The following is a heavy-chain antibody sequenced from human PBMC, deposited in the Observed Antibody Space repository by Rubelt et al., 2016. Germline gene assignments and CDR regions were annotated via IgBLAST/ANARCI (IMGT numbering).Heavy chain of an antibody. J-gene: IGHJ4*02. Sequence: QVTLRESGPALVKPTQTLTLTCTFSGFSLTTSGMCVSWIRQFPGKALEWLARIDWDDDKFYSTYLQTRPTNPTDTPKNQEVLTMNKLEPLDTATYYCARTKKFGESTRYYFDYWGQGTLVTVSS. CDR3: ARTKKFGESTRYYFDY. V-gene: IGHV2-70*17. CDR1: GFSLTTSGMC. D-gene: IGHD3-10*01. CDR2: IDWDDDK.